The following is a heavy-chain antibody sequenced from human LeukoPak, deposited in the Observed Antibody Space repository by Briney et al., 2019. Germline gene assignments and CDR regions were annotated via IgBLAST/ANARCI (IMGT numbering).Heavy chain of an antibody. J-gene: IGHJ3*02. CDR3: AREGLDTADAFDI. Sequence: PGGSLRLSCAASGFTFSSYAMSWVRQAPGKGLVWVSRINSDGSSTSYADSVKGRFTISRDNAKNTLYLQMNSLRAEDTAVYYCAREGLDTADAFDIWGQGTMVTVSS. V-gene: IGHV3-74*01. CDR1: GFTFSSYA. CDR2: INSDGSST. D-gene: IGHD5-18*01.